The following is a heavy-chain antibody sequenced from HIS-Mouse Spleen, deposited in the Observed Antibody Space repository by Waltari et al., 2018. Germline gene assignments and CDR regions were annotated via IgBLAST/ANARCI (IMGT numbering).Heavy chain of an antibody. CDR1: GGPIRRSSYY. CDR2: IYYSGST. V-gene: IGHV4-39*07. D-gene: IGHD6-13*01. CDR3: AREIPYSSSWYDWYFDL. J-gene: IGHJ2*01. Sequence: QLQLQESGPGLVKPSETLSLPCTVPGGPIRRSSYYWGRIRQPPGKGLEWIGSIYYSGSTYYNPSLKSRVTISVDTSKNQFSLKLSSVTAADTAVYYCAREIPYSSSWYDWYFDLWGRGTLVTVSS.